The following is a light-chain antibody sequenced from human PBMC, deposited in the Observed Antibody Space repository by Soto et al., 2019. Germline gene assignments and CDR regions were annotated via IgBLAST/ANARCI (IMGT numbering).Light chain of an antibody. J-gene: IGKJ2*01. CDR3: QEYKSAT. CDR2: DAS. CDR1: QSISDW. Sequence: DNQMTQSPSTLSASVGDRVTITCRASQSISDWLAWYQQIPGRAPKLLIYDASTLQSGVPSRFSGSGSGTEFILTISSLQPDDSATYYCQEYKSATFGQGTKLQIK. V-gene: IGKV1-5*01.